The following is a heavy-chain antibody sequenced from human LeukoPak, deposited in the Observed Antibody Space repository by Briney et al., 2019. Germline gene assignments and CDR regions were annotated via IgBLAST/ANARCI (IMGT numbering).Heavy chain of an antibody. V-gene: IGHV3-23*01. J-gene: IGHJ4*02. CDR3: AREAVTRNYFDY. CDR1: GFTFSKFA. CDR2: ISGSGDST. D-gene: IGHD4-17*01. Sequence: GGSLRLSCEASGFTFSKFALSWVRQAPGKGLEWVSAISGSGDSTYYADSVKGRFTISRDNSKNTLYLQMNSLRAEDTAVYYCAREAVTRNYFDYWGQGTLVTVSS.